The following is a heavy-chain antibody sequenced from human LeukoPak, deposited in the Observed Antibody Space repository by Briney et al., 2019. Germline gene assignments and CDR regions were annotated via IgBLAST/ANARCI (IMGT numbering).Heavy chain of an antibody. CDR2: IRYDGSNK. CDR3: AKDFSSGWYLNY. CDR1: GFTFSSYG. J-gene: IGHJ4*02. D-gene: IGHD6-19*01. V-gene: IGHV3-30*02. Sequence: PGGSLRLSCAASGFTFSSYGMHWVRQAPGKGLEWVAFIRYDGSNKYYADSVKDRFTISRDNSKNTLYLQMNSLRAEDTAVYYCAKDFSSGWYLNYWGQGTLVTVSS.